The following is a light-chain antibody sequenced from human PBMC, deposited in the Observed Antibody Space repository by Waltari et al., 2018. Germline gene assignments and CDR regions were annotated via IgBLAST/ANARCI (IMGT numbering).Light chain of an antibody. CDR2: TAS. Sequence: EIVLTQSPATLSLSPGERATLSCRASQSVYTYLAWYQQKPGQAPRLFIYTASNRASGVPARFSGSGSGTDFTLTITSLEPEDFAVYYCQQRSNWPLTFGGGTKVEIK. J-gene: IGKJ4*01. CDR3: QQRSNWPLT. V-gene: IGKV3-11*01. CDR1: QSVYTY.